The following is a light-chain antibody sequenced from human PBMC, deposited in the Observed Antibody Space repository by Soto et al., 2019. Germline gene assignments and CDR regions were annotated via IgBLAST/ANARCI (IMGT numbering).Light chain of an antibody. CDR3: QQYNSYPGT. CDR2: DAS. CDR1: QSISRR. J-gene: IGKJ1*01. V-gene: IGKV1-5*01. Sequence: DIQMIQSPSALSASVGDRVTITCRASQSISRRLDWYQQKPGKAPKLLIYDASSLESGVPAGLSGSGYGTQFTLTISSLQPGDFATYYCQQYNSYPGTFGQGTMVEIK.